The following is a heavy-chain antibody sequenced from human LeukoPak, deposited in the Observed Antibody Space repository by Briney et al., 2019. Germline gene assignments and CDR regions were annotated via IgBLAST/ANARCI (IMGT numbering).Heavy chain of an antibody. V-gene: IGHV3-53*01. CDR3: ARESVGSHAIDY. J-gene: IGHJ4*02. CDR1: GFSVSSSY. D-gene: IGHD4-23*01. CDR2: IYSAGPT. Sequence: GRSLRLSCAASGFSVSSSYMSWVRQAPGKGLEWVSVIYSAGPTHYADSVKGRFTISRDKSENTLHLQMNSLRAEDTAIYYCARESVGSHAIDYWGQGTLVTVSS.